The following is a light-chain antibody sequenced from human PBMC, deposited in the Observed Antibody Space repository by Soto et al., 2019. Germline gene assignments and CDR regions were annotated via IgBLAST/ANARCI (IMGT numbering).Light chain of an antibody. CDR1: HDVSRN. Sequence: DIQMTQSPSSLSASVGDRGTIACQSSHDVSRNLNWLQQKPGEAPKLLIYDASNLERGLPSRLSGSRSGTDFPLIISRRQPEDVAKYYCKQYSSMVSFGGGTAIEIK. CDR2: DAS. V-gene: IGKV1-33*01. CDR3: KQYSSMVS. J-gene: IGKJ4*01.